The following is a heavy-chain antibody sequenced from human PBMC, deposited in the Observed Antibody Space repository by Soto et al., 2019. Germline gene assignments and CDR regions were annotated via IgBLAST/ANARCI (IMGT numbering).Heavy chain of an antibody. CDR2: INPNSGGT. CDR1: GYTFTGYD. V-gene: IGHV1-2*04. D-gene: IGHD6-6*01. Sequence: ASVKVSCKASGYTFTGYDMHWVRQAPGQGLEWMGWINPNSGGTNYAQKFQGWVTMTRDTSISTAYMELSRLRSDDTAVYYCARAVHSSSSDYYYSGMDVWGQGTTVTVSS. CDR3: ARAVHSSSSDYYYSGMDV. J-gene: IGHJ6*02.